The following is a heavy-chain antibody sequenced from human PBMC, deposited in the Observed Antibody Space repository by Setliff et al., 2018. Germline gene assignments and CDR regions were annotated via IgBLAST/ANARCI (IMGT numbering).Heavy chain of an antibody. J-gene: IGHJ4*02. D-gene: IGHD3-10*01. CDR3: ASGSLTRGVNYY. Sequence: PGGSLRLSCAASGFTFSSYGMHWVRQAPGKELEWVAIIWHDGTNKYYADSVRGRFTISRDNSKSTLYLQMNSLRAEDTAVYYCASGSLTRGVNYYWGQGTLVTVSS. CDR1: GFTFSSYG. CDR2: IWHDGTNK. V-gene: IGHV3-33*01.